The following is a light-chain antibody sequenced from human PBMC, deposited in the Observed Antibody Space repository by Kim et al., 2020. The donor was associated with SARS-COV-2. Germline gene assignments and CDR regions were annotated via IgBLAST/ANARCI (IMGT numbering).Light chain of an antibody. J-gene: IGLJ2*01. CDR2: QDS. Sequence: VSPGQTASITCSGDKLGDKYACWYQQQPGQSPVLVIYQDSKRPSGIPERFSGSNSGNTATLTISGTQAMDEADYYCQAWDSSTVVFGGGTQLTVL. CDR1: KLGDKY. V-gene: IGLV3-1*01. CDR3: QAWDSSTVV.